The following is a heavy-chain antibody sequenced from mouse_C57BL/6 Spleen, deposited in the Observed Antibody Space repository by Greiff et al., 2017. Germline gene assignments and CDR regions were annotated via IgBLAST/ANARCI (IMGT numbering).Heavy chain of an antibody. Sequence: EVKLIESGPGLVKPSQSLSLTCSVTGYSITSGYYWNWIRQFPGNKLEWMGYISYDGSNNYNPSLKNRISITRDTSKNQFFLKLNSVTTEDTATYYCARDSSYYYGSSHWYFDVWGTGTTVTVSS. CDR2: ISYDGSN. V-gene: IGHV3-6*01. D-gene: IGHD1-1*01. CDR1: GYSITSGYY. CDR3: ARDSSYYYGSSHWYFDV. J-gene: IGHJ1*03.